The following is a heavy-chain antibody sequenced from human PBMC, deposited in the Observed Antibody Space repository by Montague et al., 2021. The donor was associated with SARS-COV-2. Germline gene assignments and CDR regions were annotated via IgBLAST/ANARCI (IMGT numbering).Heavy chain of an antibody. CDR1: GGSISSGSYC. CDR3: ARRSYDILTGYSIPNWFDP. CDR2: IYYSGST. V-gene: IGHV4-39*01. D-gene: IGHD3-9*01. J-gene: IGHJ5*02. Sequence: SETLSLTCTVSGGSISSGSYCWGWIRQPPGKGLEWIGSIYYSGSTYYNPSLKSRVTISVDTSKNQFSLKLSSVTAADTAVYYCARRSYDILTGYSIPNWFDPWGQGTLVTVSS.